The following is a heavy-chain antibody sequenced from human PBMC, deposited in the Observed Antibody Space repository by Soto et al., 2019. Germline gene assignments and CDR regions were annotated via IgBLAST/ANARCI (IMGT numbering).Heavy chain of an antibody. CDR1: GGSFSGYY. Sequence: PSETLSLTCAVYGGSFSGYYWSWIRQPPGKGLEWIGYIYYSGSTNYNPSLKSRVTISVDTSKNQFSLKLSSVTAADTAVYYCARWARLLGISQRNFDYWGQGTLVTVSS. CDR2: IYYSGST. CDR3: ARWARLLGISQRNFDY. J-gene: IGHJ4*02. D-gene: IGHD3-22*01. V-gene: IGHV4-59*01.